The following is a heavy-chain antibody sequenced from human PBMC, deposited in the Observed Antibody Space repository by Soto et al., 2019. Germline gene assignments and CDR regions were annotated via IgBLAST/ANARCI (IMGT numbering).Heavy chain of an antibody. CDR2: ISPDGTTK. V-gene: IGHV3-7*01. CDR1: QITFTDYW. D-gene: IGHD5-12*01. CDR3: ARDMGYGDF. J-gene: IGHJ4*02. Sequence: EVQVEESGGGLVQPGESLRLSCVASQITFTDYWVTWVRQAPGKRPEWVASISPDGTTKYYLDSVRGRFTVSRDNAKNSVYLQMDSLRIEDTAPYYCARDMGYGDFWGQGALVTVSS.